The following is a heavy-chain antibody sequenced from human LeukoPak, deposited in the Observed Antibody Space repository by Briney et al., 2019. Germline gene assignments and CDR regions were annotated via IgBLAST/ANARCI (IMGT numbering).Heavy chain of an antibody. D-gene: IGHD6-13*01. CDR1: GGSISSYY. J-gene: IGHJ4*02. V-gene: IGHV4-59*12. Sequence: SETLSLTCTVSGGSISSYYWSWIRQPPGKGLEWIGYIYYSGSTNYNPSLKSRVTISVDTSKNQFSLKLSSVTAADTAVYYCAKDSAFLVRMAAAGIDYWGQGTLVTVSS. CDR2: IYYSGST. CDR3: AKDSAFLVRMAAAGIDY.